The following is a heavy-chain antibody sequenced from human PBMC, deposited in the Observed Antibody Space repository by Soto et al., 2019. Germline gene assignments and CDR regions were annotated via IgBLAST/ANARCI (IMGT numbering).Heavy chain of an antibody. CDR1: GYTFTDYF. CDR2: INPNSRGT. V-gene: IGHV1-2*02. CDR3: ARVTLKSGNWFDP. J-gene: IGHJ5*02. Sequence: ASVKVSCKASGYTFTDYFIHWVRQAPGQGFEWMGWINPNSRGTNYAQKFQGRVTMTRDTSNSTAYMELRGLRSDDTAVYYCARVTLKSGNWFDPWGQGTLVTVSS. D-gene: IGHD3-10*01.